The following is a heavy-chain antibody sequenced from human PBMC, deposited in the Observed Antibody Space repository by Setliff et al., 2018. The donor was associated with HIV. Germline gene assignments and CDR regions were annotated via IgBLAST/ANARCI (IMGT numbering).Heavy chain of an antibody. CDR2: IYYSGNP. CDR1: GGSISSGYYY. J-gene: IGHJ5*01. CDR3: ARRVLQDSTITSSNWFDS. V-gene: IGHV4-30-4*08. Sequence: TSETLSLTCTVSGGSISSGYYYWSWIRQHPGKGLEWIGYIYYSGNPFYNPSLRSRVTISLDTSRNQFFLNLNYATAADTAVYFCARRVLQDSTITSSNWFDSWGQGTLVTVSS. D-gene: IGHD2-2*01.